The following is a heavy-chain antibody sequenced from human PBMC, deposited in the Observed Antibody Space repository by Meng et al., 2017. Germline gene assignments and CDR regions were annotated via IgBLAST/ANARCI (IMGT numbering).Heavy chain of an antibody. V-gene: IGHV1-69-2*01. Sequence: VQLVQSGDEVQKPWTTAKISCHVSAYTVTDYYMHWVQQGAGKVLEWVGLVDPEDGETICAEKFQGRVTITADTSTDTAYMVLSSLRSEDTAVYYWATGLYRDWFDPWGQGTLVTVSS. CDR3: ATGLYRDWFDP. CDR1: AYTVTDYY. D-gene: IGHD1-26*01. J-gene: IGHJ5*02. CDR2: VDPEDGET.